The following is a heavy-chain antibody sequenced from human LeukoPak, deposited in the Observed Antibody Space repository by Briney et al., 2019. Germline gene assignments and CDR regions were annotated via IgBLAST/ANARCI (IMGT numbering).Heavy chain of an antibody. J-gene: IGHJ6*03. CDR1: GFTFSSQA. D-gene: IGHD1-26*01. V-gene: IGHV3-23*01. CDR2: ISGTGGRT. CDR3: AKYCPKVEPPDYIDV. Sequence: PGGSLRLSCAASGFTFSSQAMSWVRQAPGKGLECVSGISGTGGRTYYADSVKGRFTISRDNSKNTLYLQMNSLRVEDTAVYYCAKYCPKVEPPDYIDVWGKGTTVTVS.